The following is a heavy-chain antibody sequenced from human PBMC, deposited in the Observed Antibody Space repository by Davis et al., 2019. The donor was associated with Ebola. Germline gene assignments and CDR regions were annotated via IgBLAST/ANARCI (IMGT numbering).Heavy chain of an antibody. CDR1: GFTVSSNY. J-gene: IGHJ4*02. CDR2: IKQDGSEK. CDR3: ARDLFALTGL. D-gene: IGHD3-9*01. V-gene: IGHV3-7*01. Sequence: GESLKISCAASGFTVSSNYMSWVRQAPGKGLEWVANIKQDGSEKYYVDSVKGRFTISRDNAKNSLYLQMNSLRAEDTAVYYCARDLFALTGLWGQGTLVTVSS.